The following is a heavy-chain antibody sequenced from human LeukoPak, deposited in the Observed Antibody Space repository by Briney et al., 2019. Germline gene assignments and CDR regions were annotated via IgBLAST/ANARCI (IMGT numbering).Heavy chain of an antibody. CDR1: GFTFSTNT. Sequence: GGSLRLSCAASGFTFSTNTMYWVRHPPGKRLEWVSIIGSSGGGIHYADSVKGRFTISRDNSKNALYLQMNSLRVEDTAVYYCAIDPNWGTHSWGRGVLVTVSS. D-gene: IGHD7-27*01. CDR3: AIDPNWGTHS. V-gene: IGHV3-23*01. J-gene: IGHJ4*02. CDR2: IGSSGGGI.